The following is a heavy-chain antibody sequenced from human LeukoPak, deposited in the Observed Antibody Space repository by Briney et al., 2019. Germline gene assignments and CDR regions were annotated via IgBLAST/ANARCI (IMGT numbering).Heavy chain of an antibody. Sequence: SETLSLTCTVSGGSISSYYWSWIRQPAGKGLEWIGRIYTSGSTNYNPSLKSRVTMSVDTSKDQFSLKLSSVTAADTAVYYCARDSCSSTSCYLNGVDWFDPWGQGTLVTVSS. D-gene: IGHD2-2*01. J-gene: IGHJ5*02. CDR1: GGSISSYY. CDR3: ARDSCSSTSCYLNGVDWFDP. V-gene: IGHV4-4*07. CDR2: IYTSGST.